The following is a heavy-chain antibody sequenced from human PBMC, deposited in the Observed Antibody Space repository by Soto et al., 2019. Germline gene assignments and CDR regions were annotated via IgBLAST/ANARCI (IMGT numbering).Heavy chain of an antibody. V-gene: IGHV3-30-3*01. D-gene: IGHD3-9*01. CDR1: GFTFSSFA. J-gene: IGHJ4*02. Sequence: GGSLRLSCAASGFTFSSFAMHWVRQAPGKGLEWVAAISYDGTNKYYADSVKGRFSISRDSSKNTLYLQMNSLRAEDTAVYYCARGNYDILTGHETYWGQGTLVTVS. CDR3: ARGNYDILTGHETY. CDR2: ISYDGTNK.